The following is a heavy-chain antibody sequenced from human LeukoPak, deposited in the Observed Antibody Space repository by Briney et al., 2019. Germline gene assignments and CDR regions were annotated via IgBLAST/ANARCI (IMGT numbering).Heavy chain of an antibody. CDR2: ISSSSSYI. V-gene: IGHV3-21*01. D-gene: IGHD3-22*01. J-gene: IGHJ4*02. CDR3: ARSYGDYYDSSGYYQQYVDY. CDR1: GFTFSSYG. Sequence: PGGSLRLSCAASGFTFSSYGMNWVRQAPGKGLEWVSSISSSSSYIYYADSVKGRFTISRDNAKNSLYLQMNSLRAEDTAVYYCARSYGDYYDSSGYYQQYVDYWGQGTLVTVSS.